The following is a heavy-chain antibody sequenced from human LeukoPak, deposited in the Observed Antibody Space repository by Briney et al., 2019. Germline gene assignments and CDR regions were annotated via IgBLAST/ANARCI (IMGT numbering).Heavy chain of an antibody. CDR1: GFTFSSYG. D-gene: IGHD3-9*01. CDR3: ARDRTYYDILTGGIPNYYYGMDV. V-gene: IGHV3-30*02. CDR2: IPYDGKNK. J-gene: IGHJ6*02. Sequence: GGSLRLSCVASGFTFSSYGMNWVRQAPGKGLEWVAFIPYDGKNKYYADSVKGRFTISRDNSKNTLYLQMNSLRGGDTAVYYCARDRTYYDILTGGIPNYYYGMDVWGQGTTVTVSS.